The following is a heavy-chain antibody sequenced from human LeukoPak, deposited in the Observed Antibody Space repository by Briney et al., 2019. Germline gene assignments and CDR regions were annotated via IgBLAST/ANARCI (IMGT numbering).Heavy chain of an antibody. Sequence: GGSLRLSCAASGFTFSSYPLNWVRQAPGKGLEWLSGISASGTAIYYRDSLKGRFTVSRDNAKNSLYLQMNSLTVDDTAVYYCVRDQSYYGVWGQGTLVTVSS. CDR3: VRDQSYYGV. D-gene: IGHD3-3*01. V-gene: IGHV3-48*03. J-gene: IGHJ4*02. CDR1: GFTFSSYP. CDR2: ISASGTAI.